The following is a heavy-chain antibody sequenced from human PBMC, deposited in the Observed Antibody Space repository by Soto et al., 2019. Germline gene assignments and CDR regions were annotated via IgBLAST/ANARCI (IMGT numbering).Heavy chain of an antibody. CDR1: GGSISSGDYY. J-gene: IGHJ4*02. V-gene: IGHV4-30-4*01. D-gene: IGHD6-19*01. CDR3: ARGSRAVAGTPFDY. CDR2: IYYSGST. Sequence: SETLSLTCTVSGGSISSGDYYWSWIRQPPGKGLEWIGYIYYSGSTYYNPSLKSRVTISVDTSKNQFSLKLSSVTAADTAVYYCARGSRAVAGTPFDYWGQGTLVTVSS.